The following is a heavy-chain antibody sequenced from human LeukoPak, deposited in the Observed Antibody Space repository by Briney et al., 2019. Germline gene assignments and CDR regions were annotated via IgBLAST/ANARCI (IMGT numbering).Heavy chain of an antibody. Sequence: GGSLRLSCAASGFTFSSYSMNWVRQAPGKGLEWVSSISSSSSYLYYADSVKGRFTISRDNAKNSLYLQMNSLRAEDTAVYYCARAETYYYDSSGYYPDYWGQGTLVTVSS. V-gene: IGHV3-21*01. CDR1: GFTFSSYS. CDR2: ISSSSSYL. CDR3: ARAETYYYDSSGYYPDY. D-gene: IGHD3-22*01. J-gene: IGHJ4*02.